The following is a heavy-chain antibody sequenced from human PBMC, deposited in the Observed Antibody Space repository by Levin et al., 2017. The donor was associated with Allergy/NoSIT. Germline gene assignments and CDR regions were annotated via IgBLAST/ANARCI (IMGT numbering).Heavy chain of an antibody. CDR2: ISAYNGNT. CDR3: ARDSVTAASNKDNWFDP. V-gene: IGHV1-18*01. J-gene: IGHJ5*02. D-gene: IGHD6-13*01. CDR1: GYTFTSYG. Sequence: ASVKVSCKASGYTFTSYGISWVRQAPGQGLEWMGWISAYNGNTNYAQKLQGRVTMTTDTSTSTAYMELRSLRSDDTAVYYCARDSVTAASNKDNWFDPWGQGTLVTVSS.